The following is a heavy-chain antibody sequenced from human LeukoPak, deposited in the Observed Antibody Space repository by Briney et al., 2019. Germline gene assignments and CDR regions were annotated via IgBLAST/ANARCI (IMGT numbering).Heavy chain of an antibody. CDR3: ASGIAAADYYYYYGMDV. CDR2: INPSGGST. V-gene: IGHV1-46*01. Sequence: ASVKVSCKASGYTFTSYYMHWVRQAPGQGLEWRGIINPSGGSTSYAQKFQGRVTMTRDTSTSTVYMELSSLRSEDTAVYYCASGIAAADYYYYYGMDVWGKGTTVTVSS. D-gene: IGHD6-13*01. CDR1: GYTFTSYY. J-gene: IGHJ6*04.